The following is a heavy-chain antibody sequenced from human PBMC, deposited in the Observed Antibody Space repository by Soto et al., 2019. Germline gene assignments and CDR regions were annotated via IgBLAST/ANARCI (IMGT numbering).Heavy chain of an antibody. CDR1: GFTFSNYV. CDR3: ARDGDVNTGFGKDY. Sequence: GGSLRLSCGASGFTFSNYVRHWVRQAAGKGLEWVAFIWYDGGNKYYAESLKGRFTISRDNSKNTLYLQMNSLRAEDTAVYYCARDGDVNTGFGKDYWGQGTLVTVSS. V-gene: IGHV3-33*08. D-gene: IGHD3-16*01. CDR2: IWYDGGNK. J-gene: IGHJ4*02.